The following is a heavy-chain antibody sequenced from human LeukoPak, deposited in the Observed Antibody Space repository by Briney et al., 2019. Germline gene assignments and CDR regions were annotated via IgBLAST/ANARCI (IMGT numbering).Heavy chain of an antibody. CDR2: IRNKANSYTT. J-gene: IGHJ4*02. CDR3: TRSHSSGYGPVDY. D-gene: IGHD3-22*01. V-gene: IGHV3-72*01. Sequence: GGSLRLSCAASGFTFSSYAMSWVRQAPGKGLEWVGRIRNKANSYTTESAASVKGRFTISRDDSKNSLYLQMNSLKTEDTAVYYCTRSHSSGYGPVDYWGQGTLVTVSS. CDR1: GFTFSSYA.